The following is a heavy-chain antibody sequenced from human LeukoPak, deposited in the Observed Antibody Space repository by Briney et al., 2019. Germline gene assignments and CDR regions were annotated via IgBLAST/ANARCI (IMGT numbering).Heavy chain of an antibody. CDR3: AREGGYCTNGVCSSYAFDI. D-gene: IGHD2-8*01. CDR1: GYTFTSYG. V-gene: IGHV1-18*01. CDR2: ISAYNGNT. J-gene: IGHJ3*02. Sequence: ASVKVSCKASGYTFTSYGISWVRQAPGQGLEWMGWISAYNGNTNYAQKLQGRVTMTTDTFTSTAYMELRSLRSDDTAVYYCAREGGYCTNGVCSSYAFDIWGQGTMVTVSS.